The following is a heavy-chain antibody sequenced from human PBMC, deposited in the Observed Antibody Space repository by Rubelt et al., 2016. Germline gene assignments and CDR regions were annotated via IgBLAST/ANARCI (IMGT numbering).Heavy chain of an antibody. CDR3: AKTAGGSWNFDY. J-gene: IGHJ4*02. V-gene: IGHV3-23*01. Sequence: EVQLLESGGGLVQPGGSLRLSCAASGFTFSSYAMSWVRQAPGKGLEWVSAISGSGGSTYYADSVKGRFTIPRDNSKNRLYLQMNSLRAEDTAVYYCAKTAGGSWNFDYWGQGTLVTVSS. CDR2: ISGSGGST. D-gene: IGHD3-16*01. CDR1: GFTFSSYA.